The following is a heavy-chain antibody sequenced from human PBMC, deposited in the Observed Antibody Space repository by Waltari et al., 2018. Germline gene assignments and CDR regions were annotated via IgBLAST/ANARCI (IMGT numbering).Heavy chain of an antibody. V-gene: IGHV1-2*02. CDR3: ARDLGSGSYIDAFDI. D-gene: IGHD1-26*01. CDR1: GYTFTGYY. CDR2: INPNSGGT. J-gene: IGHJ3*02. Sequence: QVQLVQSGAEVKKPGASVKVSCKASGYTFTGYYMHWVRQAPGQGLEWMGWINPNSGGTNYAQKFQGRVTMTRDTSISTAYMELSRLRSDDTAVYYCARDLGSGSYIDAFDIWGQGTMVTVSS.